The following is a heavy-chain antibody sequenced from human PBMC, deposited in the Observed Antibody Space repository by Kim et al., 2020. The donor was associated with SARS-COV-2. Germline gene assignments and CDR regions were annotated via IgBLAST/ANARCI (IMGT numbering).Heavy chain of an antibody. CDR3: VRGGGIAAT. CDR1: GGSISSGGYS. CDR2: IYYSGST. V-gene: IGHV4-30-2*01. Sequence: SETLSLTCAVSGGSISSGGYSWSWIRQPPGKGLEWIGYIYYSGSTYYNPSLKSRVTISVDRSKNQFSLKLSSVTAADTAVYYCVRGGGIAATWGQGTLVT. D-gene: IGHD6-25*01. J-gene: IGHJ4*02.